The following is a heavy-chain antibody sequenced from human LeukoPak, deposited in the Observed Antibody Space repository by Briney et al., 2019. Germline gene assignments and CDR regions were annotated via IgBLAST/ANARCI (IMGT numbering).Heavy chain of an antibody. V-gene: IGHV4-39*01. CDR2: IYYSGST. J-gene: IGHJ5*02. D-gene: IGHD6-13*01. CDR3: ARHAIAAAGTNWFDP. CDR1: GGSISSSSYY. Sequence: SETLSLTCTVSGGSISSSSYYWGWIRQPPGKGLEWIGSIYYSGSTYYNPSLKSRVTIYVDTSKNQFPLKLSSVTAADTAVYYCARHAIAAAGTNWFDPWGQGTLVTVSS.